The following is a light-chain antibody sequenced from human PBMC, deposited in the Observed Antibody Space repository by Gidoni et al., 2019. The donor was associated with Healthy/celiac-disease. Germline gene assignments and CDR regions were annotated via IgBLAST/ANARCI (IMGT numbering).Light chain of an antibody. V-gene: IGKV1-33*01. Sequence: DIQLTPSPSSLSASVGDRVPITCQASQDISNYLNWYQQKPGKAPKLLIYDASNLETGVPSRFSGSGSGTDFTFTISRLQPEDIATYYCQQYDNLPLTFGGGTKVEIK. J-gene: IGKJ4*01. CDR2: DAS. CDR3: QQYDNLPLT. CDR1: QDISNY.